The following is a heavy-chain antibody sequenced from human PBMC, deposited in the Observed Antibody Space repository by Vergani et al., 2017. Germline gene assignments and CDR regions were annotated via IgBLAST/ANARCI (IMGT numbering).Heavy chain of an antibody. D-gene: IGHD6-13*01. V-gene: IGHV1-69*18. CDR1: GGTFSSYA. Sequence: QVQLVQSGAEVKKPGSSVKVSCKASGGTFSSYAISWVRQAPGQGLEWMGRIIPIFGTANYAQKFQGRVTITSDESTSTAYMELSSLRSEDTAVYYCARDTSAAAGLYYYYGMDVWGQGTTVTVSS. CDR2: IIPIFGTA. J-gene: IGHJ6*02. CDR3: ARDTSAAAGLYYYYGMDV.